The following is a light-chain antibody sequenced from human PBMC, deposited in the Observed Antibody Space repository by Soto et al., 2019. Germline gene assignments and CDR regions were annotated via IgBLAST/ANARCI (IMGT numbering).Light chain of an antibody. CDR3: QHYNSYSEA. Sequence: DIRMTQSPSTLSGSVGDIVTITCRASQTISSWLAWYQQKPGKAPKLLXYKASTLKSGVPSRFRGSGSGTEFTLTISSLQPDDFETYYCQHYNSYSEAFGQGTKVDIK. V-gene: IGKV1-5*03. CDR2: KAS. CDR1: QTISSW. J-gene: IGKJ1*01.